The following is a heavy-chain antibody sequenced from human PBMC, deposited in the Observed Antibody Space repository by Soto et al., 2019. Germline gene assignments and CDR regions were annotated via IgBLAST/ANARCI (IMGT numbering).Heavy chain of an antibody. Sequence: EVQLVESGGGLVQPGGSLRLSCAASGFTFSNYWMSWVRQAPGKGLEWVANIKQDGSEKYYVDSVKGRFTISRDNAKNSLYLQMNSLRVEDTAVYYCARGWGSRDYWGQGTLVTVSS. J-gene: IGHJ4*02. D-gene: IGHD2-21*01. CDR3: ARGWGSRDY. CDR1: GFTFSNYW. CDR2: IKQDGSEK. V-gene: IGHV3-7*01.